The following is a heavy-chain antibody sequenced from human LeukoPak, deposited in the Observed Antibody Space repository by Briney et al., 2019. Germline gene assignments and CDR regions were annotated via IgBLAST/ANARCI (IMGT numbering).Heavy chain of an antibody. J-gene: IGHJ4*02. Sequence: GGSLRLSCAASGFTFSNYAMNWGRQAPGKGLEWVSSISGSGGNTYYADSVKGRFTISRDNSKNTLYLQMNSLRAEDTAIYYCARAELYCSSTSCSFDYWGQGTLVTVSS. D-gene: IGHD2-2*01. CDR3: ARAELYCSSTSCSFDY. V-gene: IGHV3-23*01. CDR2: ISGSGGNT. CDR1: GFTFSNYA.